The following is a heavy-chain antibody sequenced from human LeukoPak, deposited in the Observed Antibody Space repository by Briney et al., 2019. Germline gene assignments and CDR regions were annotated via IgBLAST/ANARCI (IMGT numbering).Heavy chain of an antibody. V-gene: IGHV3-23*01. Sequence: PGGSLRLSFAASGFTFRSYAMNWVRQAPGKGLEWVAGITASGSSTDYADSVKGRFTIYRDNSQNTLYLQMNSLIPEDSYVYYCAKGRQQWWIFDALDIWGQGTMVNVSS. CDR1: GFTFRSYA. CDR2: ITASGSST. D-gene: IGHD5-18*01. J-gene: IGHJ3*02. CDR3: AKGRQQWWIFDALDI.